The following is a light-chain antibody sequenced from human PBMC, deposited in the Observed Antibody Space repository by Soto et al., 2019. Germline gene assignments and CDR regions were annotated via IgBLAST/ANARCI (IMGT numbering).Light chain of an antibody. CDR3: ETWDSNTHTV. Sequence: QAVVTQSSSASASLGSSVKLTCTLSSGHSSYIIAWHQQQPGKAPRYLMKLEGSRSYNKGSGVPDRFSGSSSGADRYLTISNLQFEDEADYYCETWDSNTHTVFGGGTKVTVL. J-gene: IGLJ3*02. CDR2: LEGSRSY. V-gene: IGLV4-60*02. CDR1: SGHSSYI.